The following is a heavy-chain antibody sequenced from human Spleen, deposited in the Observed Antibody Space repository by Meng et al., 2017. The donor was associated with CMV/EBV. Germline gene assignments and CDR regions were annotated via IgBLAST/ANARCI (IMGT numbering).Heavy chain of an antibody. CDR2: IYYSGST. V-gene: IGHV4-59*01. CDR1: GGSISSYY. Sequence: SETLSLTCTVSGGSISSYYWSWIRQPPGKGLEWIGYIYYSGSTNYNPSLKSRVTISVDTSKNQFSLKLSSVTAADTAVYYCARDGGSIIGYYGMDVWGQGTTVTVSS. CDR3: ARDGGSIIGYYGMDV. J-gene: IGHJ6*02. D-gene: IGHD3-10*01.